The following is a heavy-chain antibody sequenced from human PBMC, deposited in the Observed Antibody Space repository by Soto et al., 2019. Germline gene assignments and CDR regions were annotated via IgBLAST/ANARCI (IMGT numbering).Heavy chain of an antibody. D-gene: IGHD6-25*01. CDR1: GDSISSGGYY. V-gene: IGHV4-31*03. Sequence: QVQLQESGPGLVKPSQTLSLTCTVSGDSISSGGYYWSWIRQHPGKGLEWIGHVHPSGSIYYNPSLKSRLTMSIDTSKSQVSLQLNSVTVADTAVYYCVRGADPYKCGFWGQGTLVTVSS. CDR3: VRGADPYKCGF. J-gene: IGHJ4*02. CDR2: VHPSGSI.